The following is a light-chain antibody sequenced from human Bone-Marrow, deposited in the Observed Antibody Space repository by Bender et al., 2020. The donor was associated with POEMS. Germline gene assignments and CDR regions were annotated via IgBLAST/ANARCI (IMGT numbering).Light chain of an antibody. Sequence: QSVVTQPPSLSEAPRQRVTISCSGSSSNIGNHGVNWYQQLPGTAPKLLIHTTNHRPSGVPDRFSASKSGTSASLDISGLRSEDEADYYCASWDDSLSGPVFGTGTKVTVL. CDR1: SSNIGNHG. CDR2: TTN. CDR3: ASWDDSLSGPV. J-gene: IGLJ1*01. V-gene: IGLV1-47*02.